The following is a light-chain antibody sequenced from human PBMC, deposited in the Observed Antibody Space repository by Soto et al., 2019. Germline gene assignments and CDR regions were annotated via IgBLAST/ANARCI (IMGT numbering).Light chain of an antibody. Sequence: EIVLTQSPGTLSLSPGEGATLSCRASQSGSGNYLAWYQHKPAQAPRLLIYASSNRAIAMPDRFTGGGSGADFTATVRRRGDEDGALNYCHQYGSSPVTVSQGTGLE. V-gene: IGKV3-20*01. CDR2: ASS. J-gene: IGKJ5*01. CDR3: HQYGSSPVT. CDR1: QSGSGNY.